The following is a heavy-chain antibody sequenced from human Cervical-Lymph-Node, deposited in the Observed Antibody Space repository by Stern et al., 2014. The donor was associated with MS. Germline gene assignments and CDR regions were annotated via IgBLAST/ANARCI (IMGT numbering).Heavy chain of an antibody. CDR1: GYTFSDHY. CDR3: ARELNWNDIFTNVFDI. CDR2: INAKSGVT. V-gene: IGHV1-2*02. D-gene: IGHD1-20*01. Sequence: MQLVESGAEVKKPGASVKVSCKASGYTFSDHYMHWVRQAPGQGLEWMGWINAKSGVTNYAQKFQGRVTMTRDTSISTAYVELSSLRSDDTAVYYCARELNWNDIFTNVFDIWGHGTMVTVSS. J-gene: IGHJ3*02.